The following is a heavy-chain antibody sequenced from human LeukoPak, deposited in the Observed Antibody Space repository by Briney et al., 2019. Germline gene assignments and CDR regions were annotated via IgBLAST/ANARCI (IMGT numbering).Heavy chain of an antibody. J-gene: IGHJ4*02. Sequence: SGGSLRLSCTASGFSVTSNYMNWVRQAPRKGLEWVSLIYSDGSTYHADSVKGRFTISRDKSNNMVYLQMNNLRVEDTAMYYCTRDPPAVLLGTYGWGQGALVTVSS. D-gene: IGHD2/OR15-2a*01. CDR2: IYSDGST. V-gene: IGHV3-66*01. CDR1: GFSVTSNY. CDR3: TRDPPAVLLGTYG.